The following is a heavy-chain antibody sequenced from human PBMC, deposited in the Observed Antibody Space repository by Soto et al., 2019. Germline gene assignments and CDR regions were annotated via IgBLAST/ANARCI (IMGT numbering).Heavy chain of an antibody. CDR3: ARVSRDPDWFAP. Sequence: SETLSLTCAVSGGSISSGHWWSWVRQPPGKGLEWIGEIYHSGGTNYNPSLKSRVTISVDKSKNQFSLKLTSVTAADTAVYYCARVSRDPDWFAPWGQGTLVTVSS. CDR2: IYHSGGT. V-gene: IGHV4-4*02. J-gene: IGHJ5*02. CDR1: GGSISSGHW.